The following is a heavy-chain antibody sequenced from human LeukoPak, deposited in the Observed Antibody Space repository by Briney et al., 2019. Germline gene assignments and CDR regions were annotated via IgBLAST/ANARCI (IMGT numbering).Heavy chain of an antibody. CDR3: AKGSCTSCYFRFDY. CDR2: IKSDGITT. CDR1: GFTFTNYW. V-gene: IGHV3-74*01. J-gene: IGHJ4*02. D-gene: IGHD2-2*01. Sequence: QPGGSLRLSCAASGFTFTNYWIHWVRPAPGKGLMWISRIKSDGITTNYADSVKGRFTISRDNAENTVYLQMNSLRAEDTAVYYCAKGSCTSCYFRFDYWGQGTLVTVSS.